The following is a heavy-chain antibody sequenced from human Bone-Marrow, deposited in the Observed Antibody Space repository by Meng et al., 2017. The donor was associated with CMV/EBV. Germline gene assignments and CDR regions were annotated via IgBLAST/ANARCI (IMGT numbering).Heavy chain of an antibody. CDR1: GFTFSNYG. V-gene: IGHV3-30*02. CDR2: IRYDGSNK. J-gene: IGHJ6*02. Sequence: GESLKISCAASGFTFSNYGMHWVRQTPGKGLEWVAFIRYDGSNKYYADSVKGRFTISRDNSKNTLYLQMNSLRAEDTAMYYCARDGYYDILAGLNYYYYYGMDVWGQGTTVTVSS. D-gene: IGHD3-9*01. CDR3: ARDGYYDILAGLNYYYYYGMDV.